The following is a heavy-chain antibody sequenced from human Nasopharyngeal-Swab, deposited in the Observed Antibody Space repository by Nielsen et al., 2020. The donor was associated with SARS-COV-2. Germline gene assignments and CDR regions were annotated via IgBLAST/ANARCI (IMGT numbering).Heavy chain of an antibody. CDR3: ARHLLGYYDSSGFDP. J-gene: IGHJ5*02. CDR1: GYTLTELS. V-gene: IGHV1-24*01. D-gene: IGHD3-22*01. Sequence: ASVKVSCKVSGYTLTELSMHWVRQAPGKGLEWMGGFDPEDGETIYAQKFQGRVTMTRNTSISTAYMELSSLRSEDTAVYYCARHLLGYYDSSGFDPWGQGTLVTVSS. CDR2: FDPEDGET.